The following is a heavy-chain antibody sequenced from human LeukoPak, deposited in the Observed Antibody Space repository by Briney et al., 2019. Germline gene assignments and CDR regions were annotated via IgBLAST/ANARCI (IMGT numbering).Heavy chain of an antibody. Sequence: PGRSLGLSCAASGFTFSSYGMHWVRQAPGKGLEWVAVIWYDGSNKYYADSVKGRFTISRDNSKNTLYLQMNSLRAEDTAVYYCASVGATNPFDYWGQGTLVTVSS. CDR1: GFTFSSYG. J-gene: IGHJ4*02. D-gene: IGHD1-26*01. CDR2: IWYDGSNK. V-gene: IGHV3-33*01. CDR3: ASVGATNPFDY.